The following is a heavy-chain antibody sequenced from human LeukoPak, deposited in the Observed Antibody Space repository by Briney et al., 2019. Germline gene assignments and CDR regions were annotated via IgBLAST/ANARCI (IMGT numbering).Heavy chain of an antibody. CDR2: IYYSGST. CDR1: GGSISSGGYY. CDR3: AREVAGCTNGVCYQSSYWCFDL. V-gene: IGHV4-31*03. D-gene: IGHD2-8*01. Sequence: SETLSLTCTVSGGSISSGGYYWSWIRQHPGKGLEWIGYIYYSGSTYYNPSLKSRVTISVDTSKNQFSLKLSSVTAADTAVYYCAREVAGCTNGVCYQSSYWCFDLWGRGTLVTVSS. J-gene: IGHJ2*01.